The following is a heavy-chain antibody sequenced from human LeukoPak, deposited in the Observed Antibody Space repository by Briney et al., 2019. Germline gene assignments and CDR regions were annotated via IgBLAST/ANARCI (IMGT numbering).Heavy chain of an antibody. J-gene: IGHJ4*02. D-gene: IGHD6-13*01. CDR1: GFTFSSYS. V-gene: IGHV3-21*01. CDR2: ISSSSSYI. Sequence: GSLRLSCAASGFTFSSYSMNWVRQAPGKGLEWVSSISSSSSYIYYADSVKGRFTISRDNAKNSLYLQMNSLRAEDTAVYYCARGGKPGSSWNIGDYWGQGALVTVSS. CDR3: ARGGKPGSSWNIGDY.